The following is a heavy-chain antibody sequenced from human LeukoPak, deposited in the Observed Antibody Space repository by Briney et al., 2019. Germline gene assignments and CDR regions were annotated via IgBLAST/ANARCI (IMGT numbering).Heavy chain of an antibody. CDR2: IYTSGST. J-gene: IGHJ6*03. V-gene: IGHV4-4*07. CDR3: ARGERGSSSPLYSYYYYMDV. Sequence: PSETLSLTCTVSGGSISIYYWSWIRQPAGKGLEWIGRIYTSGSTNYNPSLKSRVTISVDTSKNQFSLKLSSVTAADTAVYFCARGERGSSSPLYSYYYYMDVWGEGTTVTVSS. D-gene: IGHD6-6*01. CDR1: GGSISIYY.